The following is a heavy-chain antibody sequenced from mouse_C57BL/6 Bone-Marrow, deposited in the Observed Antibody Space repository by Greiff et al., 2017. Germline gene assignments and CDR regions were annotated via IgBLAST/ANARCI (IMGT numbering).Heavy chain of an antibody. Sequence: QVQLQQSGPELVKPGASVKLSCKASGYTFTSYVINWVKQRPGPGLEWIGWVYPRDGSTKYTEKFKGKATLTVDKSSSTAYMELHSLTSEDSAVYFCARLEFDGSSGDWCFDVGGTGTTVTVSS. CDR3: ARLEFDGSSGDWCFDV. CDR1: GYTFTSYV. J-gene: IGHJ1*03. CDR2: VYPRDGST. V-gene: IGHV1-85*01. D-gene: IGHD1-1*01.